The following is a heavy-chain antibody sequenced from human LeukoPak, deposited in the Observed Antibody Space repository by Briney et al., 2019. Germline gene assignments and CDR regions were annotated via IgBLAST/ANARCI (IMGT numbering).Heavy chain of an antibody. CDR1: GFTFSSYG. CDR3: AKGADTAMANYFDY. J-gene: IGHJ4*02. CDR2: VGGSGGST. Sequence: QPGGSLRLSCAASGFTFSSYGMSWVRQAPGKGLEWVSAVGGSGGSTYNADSVGGRFTISRDNFKNTLYLQMNSLRAEDTAVYYCAKGADTAMANYFDYWGQGTLVTVSS. V-gene: IGHV3-23*01. D-gene: IGHD5-18*01.